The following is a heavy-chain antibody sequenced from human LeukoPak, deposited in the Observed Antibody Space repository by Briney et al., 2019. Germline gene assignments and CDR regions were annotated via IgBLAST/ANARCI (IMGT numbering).Heavy chain of an antibody. V-gene: IGHV3-53*01. J-gene: IGHJ4*02. CDR1: GFTVSSSH. CDR3: ARFSSGWSLGY. D-gene: IGHD6-19*01. CDR2: IYSGGNT. Sequence: GGSLRLSCAASGFTVSSSHMNWVHQAPGKGLEWVSVIYSGGNTYYTGSVKGRFTISRDNLKNTLYLQMNSLRAEDTAAYYCARFSSGWSLGYWGQGTLVTVSS.